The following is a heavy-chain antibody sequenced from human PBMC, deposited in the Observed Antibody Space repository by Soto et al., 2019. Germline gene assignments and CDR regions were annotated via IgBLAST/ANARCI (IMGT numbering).Heavy chain of an antibody. D-gene: IGHD2-2*01. CDR1: GGSVSSGSYY. CDR3: ARARLSVPADY. Sequence: PSETLSLTCTVSGGSVSSGSYYWSWIRQPPGKGLEWIGYIYYSGSTNYKPSLKSRVTVSVDTSKNQFSLKLSSVTAADTTVYYCARARLSVPADYWGQGTLVTVSS. CDR2: IYYSGST. V-gene: IGHV4-61*01. J-gene: IGHJ4*02.